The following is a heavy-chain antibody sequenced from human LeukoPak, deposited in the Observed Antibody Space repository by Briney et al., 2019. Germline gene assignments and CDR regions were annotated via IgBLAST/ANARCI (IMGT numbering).Heavy chain of an antibody. J-gene: IGHJ4*02. D-gene: IGHD5-24*01. CDR3: ARGTVDGYNYLDY. V-gene: IGHV3-74*01. CDR1: GFTFSSYW. Sequence: GGSLRLSCAASGFTFSSYWMHWVRQAPGKGLVWVSRIDSNGRTINYADSVKGRFTISRDNSKNTLYLQMNSLRAEDTAVYYCARGTVDGYNYLDYWGQGTLVTVSS. CDR2: IDSNGRTI.